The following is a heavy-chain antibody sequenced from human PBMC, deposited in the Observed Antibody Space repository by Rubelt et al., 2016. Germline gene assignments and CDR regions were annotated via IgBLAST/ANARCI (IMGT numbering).Heavy chain of an antibody. CDR1: GDSISSSYDY. CDR3: ARSRSFYYGMDV. D-gene: IGHD2-15*01. V-gene: IGHV4-39*07. CDR2: TFHRGTT. J-gene: IGHJ6*02. Sequence: QVQLQESGPGLVKPSETLSLTCTVSGDSISSSYDYLAWIRQPPGKWLEWVGRTFHRGTTFYNPDLTVRVPTSVDTSQNQFSLKLSSGTAVDTAVDYCARSRSFYYGMDVWGQGTTVTVSS.